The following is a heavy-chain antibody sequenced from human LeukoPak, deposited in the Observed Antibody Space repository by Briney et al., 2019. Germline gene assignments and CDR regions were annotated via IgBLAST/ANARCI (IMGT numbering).Heavy chain of an antibody. D-gene: IGHD4-23*01. J-gene: IGHJ4*02. V-gene: IGHV5-51*01. Sequence: GESLKISCKGSGYTFTSYWIGWVRQMPGKGLEWMGVIFPGDSDTRYSPSFQGQVTISADKSISTAYLQWSSLKASDTAMYYCARRTTVVTPYFDYWGQGTLVTVSS. CDR1: GYTFTSYW. CDR3: ARRTTVVTPYFDY. CDR2: IFPGDSDT.